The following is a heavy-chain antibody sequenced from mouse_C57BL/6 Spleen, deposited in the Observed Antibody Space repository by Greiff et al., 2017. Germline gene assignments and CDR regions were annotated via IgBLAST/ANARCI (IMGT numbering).Heavy chain of an antibody. J-gene: IGHJ3*01. CDR2: IDPSDSYT. Sequence: QVQLQQSGAELVRPGTSVKLSCKASGYTFTSYWMHWVKQRPGQGLEWIGVIDPSDSYTNYNQKFKGKATLTVDTSSSTAYMQLRSLTSEDSAVYYCASWDGKGAPFAYWGQGTLVTVSA. V-gene: IGHV1-59*01. CDR1: GYTFTSYW. D-gene: IGHD2-1*01. CDR3: ASWDGKGAPFAY.